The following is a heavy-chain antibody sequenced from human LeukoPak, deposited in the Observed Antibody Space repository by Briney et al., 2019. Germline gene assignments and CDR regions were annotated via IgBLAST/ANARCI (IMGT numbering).Heavy chain of an antibody. CDR2: ISGSGGST. CDR3: AKDRLLYDYGSYFDY. Sequence: GGSLRLSCAASGFTFSSYAMSWVRQAPGKGLEWVSAISGSGGSTYYADSVKGRFTISRDNSKNTLYLQMNSLRAEDTAVYYCAKDRLLYDYGSYFDYWGQGTLVTVSS. D-gene: IGHD5-12*01. CDR1: GFTFSSYA. J-gene: IGHJ4*02. V-gene: IGHV3-23*01.